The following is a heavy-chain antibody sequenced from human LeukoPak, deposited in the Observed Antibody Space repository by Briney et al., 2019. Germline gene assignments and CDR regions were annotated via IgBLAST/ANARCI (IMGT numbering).Heavy chain of an antibody. D-gene: IGHD1-14*01. CDR2: ISGSGGST. V-gene: IGHV3-23*01. CDR3: ARDSRSNRSGYGFAWMGFQDYYYYGMDV. J-gene: IGHJ6*02. Sequence: GGSLRLSCAASGFTFSSYAMSWVRQAPGKGLEWVSAISGSGGSTYYADSVKGRFTISRDNSKNTLYLQMNSLRAEDTAVYYCARDSRSNRSGYGFAWMGFQDYYYYGMDVWGQGTTVTVSS. CDR1: GFTFSSYA.